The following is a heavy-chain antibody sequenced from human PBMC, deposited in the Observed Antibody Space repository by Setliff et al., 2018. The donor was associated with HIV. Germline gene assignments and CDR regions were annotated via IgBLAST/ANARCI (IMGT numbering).Heavy chain of an antibody. Sequence: GASVKVSCKPSGYTFTTYGLSWVRQAPGQGLEWMGWISTHSDETSYSQNLQDRLTMTTDTSTGTAYMELRSLRSDDTAVYYCARDVGHMMDVWGQGTPVTVSS. CDR1: GYTFTTYG. CDR3: ARDVGHMMDV. J-gene: IGHJ6*02. V-gene: IGHV1-18*01. CDR2: ISTHSDET.